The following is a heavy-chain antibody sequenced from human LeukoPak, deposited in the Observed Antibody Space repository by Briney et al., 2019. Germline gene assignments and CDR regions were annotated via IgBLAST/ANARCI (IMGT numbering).Heavy chain of an antibody. V-gene: IGHV3-48*03. D-gene: IGHD5-24*01. J-gene: IGHJ3*02. CDR2: ISSSGSTI. CDR3: ARITQLLYDAFDI. CDR1: GFTFSSYE. Sequence: GGSLRLSCAASGFTFSSYEMNWVRQAPGKGLEWVSYISSSGSTIYYADSVKGRFTISRDNAKNSLYLQMNSLRAEDTAVYYCARITQLLYDAFDIWGRGTMVTVSS.